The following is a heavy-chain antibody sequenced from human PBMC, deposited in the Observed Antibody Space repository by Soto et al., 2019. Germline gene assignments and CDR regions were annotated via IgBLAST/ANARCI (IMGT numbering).Heavy chain of an antibody. D-gene: IGHD2-8*01. V-gene: IGHV4-39*01. CDR3: ASSICTYCTIILCYSPGGWFDP. CDR2: IYYSGST. Sequence: PSETLSLTCTVANASITISSYYSGVVLQPPGKGLRWIGRIYYSGSTYYNPSLKSRCTISVDTSKNHCSLKLSSLTAADRAGYYCASSICTYCTIILCYSPGGWFDPWGPGHVVTVSS. J-gene: IGHJ5*02. CDR1: NASITISSYY.